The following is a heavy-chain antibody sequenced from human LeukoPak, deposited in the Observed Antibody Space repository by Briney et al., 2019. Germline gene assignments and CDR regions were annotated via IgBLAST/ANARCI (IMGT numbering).Heavy chain of an antibody. J-gene: IGHJ4*02. CDR1: GFTFSSYG. CDR3: ARDFYCGGDCYYFDY. Sequence: GGSLRLSCAASGFTFSSYGMHWVRQAPGKGLEWVAVIYSGGSTYYADSVKGRFTISRDNSKNTPYLQMNSLRAEDTAVYYCARDFYCGGDCYYFDYWGQGTLVTVSS. D-gene: IGHD2-21*02. CDR2: IYSGGST. V-gene: IGHV3-NL1*01.